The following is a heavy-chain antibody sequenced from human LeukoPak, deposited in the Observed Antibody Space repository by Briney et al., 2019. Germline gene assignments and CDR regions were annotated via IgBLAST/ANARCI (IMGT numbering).Heavy chain of an antibody. V-gene: IGHV3-7*01. CDR2: IKQDGSEK. CDR3: AELGITMIGGV. CDR1: GFTFSAYY. D-gene: IGHD3-10*02. J-gene: IGHJ6*04. Sequence: GGSLRLSCGASGFTFSAYYMSWVRQAPGKGLEWVATIKQDGSEKNYVDSAKGRFTISRDNAKNSLYLQMNSLRAEDTAVYYCAELGITMIGGVWGKGTTVTISS.